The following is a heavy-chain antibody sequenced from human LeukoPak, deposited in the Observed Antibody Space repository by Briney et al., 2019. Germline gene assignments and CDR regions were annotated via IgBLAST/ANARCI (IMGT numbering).Heavy chain of an antibody. V-gene: IGHV4-38-2*02. Sequence: SETLSLTCTVSGYSISSGYYWGWIRQPPGKGLEWIGSIYHSGSTYYNPSLKSRVTISVDTSKNQFSLKLSSVTAADTAVYYCARGTDYDSSGYPLYYFDYWGQGTLVTVSS. CDR1: GYSISSGYY. CDR2: IYHSGST. D-gene: IGHD3-22*01. J-gene: IGHJ4*02. CDR3: ARGTDYDSSGYPLYYFDY.